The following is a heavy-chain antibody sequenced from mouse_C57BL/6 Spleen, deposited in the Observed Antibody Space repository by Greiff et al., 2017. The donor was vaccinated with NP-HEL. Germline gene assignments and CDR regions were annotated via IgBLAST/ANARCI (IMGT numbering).Heavy chain of an antibody. Sequence: QVQLQQPGAELVRPGTSVKLSCKASGYTFTSYWMHWVKQRPGQGLEWIGVIDPSDSYTNYNQKFKGKAKLTVDTSSNTAYMQLSSLTSEDTAVYYCAREGEISTVPENAMDYWGQGTSVTVSS. V-gene: IGHV1-59*01. D-gene: IGHD1-1*01. CDR3: AREGEISTVPENAMDY. CDR2: IDPSDSYT. J-gene: IGHJ4*01. CDR1: GYTFTSYW.